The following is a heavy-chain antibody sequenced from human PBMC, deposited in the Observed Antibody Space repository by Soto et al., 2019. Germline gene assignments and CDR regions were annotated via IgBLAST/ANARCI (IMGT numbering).Heavy chain of an antibody. Sequence: QVQLQESGPGLVKPSETLSLTCTVSGGSITGYSWSWIRQPPGKGLEWIGYTYYSGTTNYNPSLKSRVTISVDTSHNQFSLKVSPVSAADTAVYYCARVGPYCSGGSCYRLLDYWGQGTLVTVSS. D-gene: IGHD2-15*01. CDR1: GGSITGYS. CDR2: TYYSGTT. CDR3: ARVGPYCSGGSCYRLLDY. V-gene: IGHV4-59*01. J-gene: IGHJ4*02.